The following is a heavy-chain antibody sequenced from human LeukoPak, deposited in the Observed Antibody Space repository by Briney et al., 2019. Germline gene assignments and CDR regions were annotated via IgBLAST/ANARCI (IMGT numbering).Heavy chain of an antibody. J-gene: IGHJ6*03. CDR1: GFTFSSYS. Sequence: GGSLRLSCAASGFTFSSYSMNWVRRTPGKGLEWVSSITTGSSYMFYADSVRGRFTISRDNAENSLYLQMNSLRDEDTAVYYCARDPYSGGYGAYYYYYMDVWGKGTTVTVSS. D-gene: IGHD6-19*01. CDR2: ITTGSSYM. V-gene: IGHV3-21*01. CDR3: ARDPYSGGYGAYYYYYMDV.